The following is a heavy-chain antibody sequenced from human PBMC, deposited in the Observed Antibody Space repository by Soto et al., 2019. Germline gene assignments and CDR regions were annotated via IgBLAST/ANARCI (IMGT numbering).Heavy chain of an antibody. D-gene: IGHD6-13*01. Sequence: GGSLRLSCAASGFTFTDYYMTWVRQAPGKGLGWVSYIGRSGSTIYYADSVKGRFTISRDNAQNSLFLQMNSLRAEDTAIYYCARGVLAAVTNTFAYWGQGALVTVSS. CDR3: ARGVLAAVTNTFAY. CDR2: IGRSGSTI. V-gene: IGHV3-11*01. CDR1: GFTFTDYY. J-gene: IGHJ4*02.